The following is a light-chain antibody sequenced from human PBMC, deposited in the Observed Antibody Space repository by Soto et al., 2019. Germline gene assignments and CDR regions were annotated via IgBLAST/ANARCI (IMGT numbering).Light chain of an antibody. CDR3: QQSFSKFLYT. CDR1: QRISSY. CDR2: AAS. J-gene: IGKJ2*01. V-gene: IGKV1-39*01. Sequence: DIQMTQSPSSLSASVGDRVTITCRASQRISSYLNWYQQKPGKAPKLLIYAASSLQSAVPSRFSGSGSGTDFTLTLSSLKPEDFATYYRQQSFSKFLYTFGQGTKLEIK.